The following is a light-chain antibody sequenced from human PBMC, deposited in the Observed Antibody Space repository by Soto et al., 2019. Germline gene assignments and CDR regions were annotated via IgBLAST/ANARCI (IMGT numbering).Light chain of an antibody. V-gene: IGKV3-15*01. J-gene: IGKJ3*01. CDR2: GAS. CDR3: QQYYNWPLT. CDR1: QSVSSN. Sequence: EIVMTQSPATLSVSPGERATLACRASQSVSSNLAWYQQKPCQAPRLVLYGASTRATNIPARFSGSGSGTEFTLTISSLQSEDFAVYYCQQYYNWPLTFGPGTKVDIK.